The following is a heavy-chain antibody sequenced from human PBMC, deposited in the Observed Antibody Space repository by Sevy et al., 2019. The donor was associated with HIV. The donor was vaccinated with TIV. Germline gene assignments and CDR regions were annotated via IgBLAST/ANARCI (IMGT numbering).Heavy chain of an antibody. Sequence: ASVKVSYKASGFTFTSSAVQWVRQARGQRLEWIGWIVVGSGNTNYAQKFQERVTITRDMSTSTAYMELSSLRSEDTAVYYCAALSAGIVGATLWGQGTLVTVSS. CDR3: AALSAGIVGATL. CDR1: GFTFTSSA. J-gene: IGHJ4*02. D-gene: IGHD1-26*01. V-gene: IGHV1-58*01. CDR2: IVVGSGNT.